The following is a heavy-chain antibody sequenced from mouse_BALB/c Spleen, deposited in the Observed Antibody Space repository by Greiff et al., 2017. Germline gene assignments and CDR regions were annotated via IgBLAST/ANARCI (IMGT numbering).Heavy chain of an antibody. V-gene: IGHV5-6*02. Sequence: EVKLVESGGDLVKPGGSLKLSCAASGFTFSSYGMSWVRQTPDKRLEWVATISSGGSYTYYPDSVKGRFTISRDNAKNTLYLQMSSLKSEDTAMDYCARQSGDYAMDDWGQGTAVTGSA. CDR1: GFTFSSYG. CDR2: ISSGGSYT. CDR3: ARQSGDYAMDD. J-gene: IGHJ4*01.